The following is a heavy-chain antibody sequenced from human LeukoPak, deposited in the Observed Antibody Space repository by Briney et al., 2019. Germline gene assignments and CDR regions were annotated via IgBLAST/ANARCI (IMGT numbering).Heavy chain of an antibody. J-gene: IGHJ5*02. D-gene: IGHD6-13*01. CDR2: INHSGST. V-gene: IGHV4-34*01. CDR3: ARELYSSSWNNWFDP. Sequence: SETLSLTCAVYGGSFSGYYWSWIRQPPGKGLEWIGEINHSGSTNYNPSLKSRVTISVDTSKNQFSLELSSVTAADTAVYYCARELYSSSWNNWFDPWGQGTLVTVSS. CDR1: GGSFSGYY.